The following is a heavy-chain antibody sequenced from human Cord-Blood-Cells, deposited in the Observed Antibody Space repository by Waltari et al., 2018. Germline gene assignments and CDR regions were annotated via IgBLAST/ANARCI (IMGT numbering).Heavy chain of an antibody. Sequence: QVTLKESGPVLVKPTETLTLTCTVSGFSLSNARMGVSWIRQPPGKALKWLAHIFSNDEKSYTRSRRSRHTNSKETSKGQVGLTMTNMDPFDTATYYCALIPWYDFWSGYYYYYGMDVWGQGTTVTVSS. CDR2: IFSNDEK. D-gene: IGHD3-3*01. V-gene: IGHV2-26*01. CDR1: GFSLSNARMG. J-gene: IGHJ6*02. CDR3: ALIPWYDFWSGYYYYYGMDV.